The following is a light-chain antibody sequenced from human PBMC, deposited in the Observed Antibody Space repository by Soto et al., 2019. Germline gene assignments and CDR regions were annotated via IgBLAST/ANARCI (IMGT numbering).Light chain of an antibody. J-gene: IGKJ2*01. CDR3: QQYDSTPPYT. Sequence: DIVMTQSPDSLAVSLGERATINCKSSQSVLYSSNNKNYLAWYQQKPGQPPKLLIYWASTRESGVPDRFSGSGSGTDFTLTIRSLQAEDVAVYYWQQYDSTPPYTFGQGTKLEIK. CDR2: WAS. CDR1: QSVLYSSNNKNY. V-gene: IGKV4-1*01.